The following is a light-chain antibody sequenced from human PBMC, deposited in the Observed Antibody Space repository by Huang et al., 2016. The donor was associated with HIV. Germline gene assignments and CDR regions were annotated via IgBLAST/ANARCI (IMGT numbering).Light chain of an antibody. CDR1: QNIGDN. CDR2: GAS. CDR3: QQFNNWPPRFT. Sequence: EIVMTRSPATLSVSPGERATLSCRASQNIGDNLTWYQHKPGQAPRLLIYGASTRATGIPPRFSGSGSGTEFTLTISGLESEDFAVYYCQQFNNWPPRFTFGPGTTVDVK. V-gene: IGKV3-15*01. J-gene: IGKJ3*01.